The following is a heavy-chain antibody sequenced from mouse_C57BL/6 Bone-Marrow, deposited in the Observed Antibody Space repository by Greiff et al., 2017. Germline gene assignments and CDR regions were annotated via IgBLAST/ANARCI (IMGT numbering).Heavy chain of an antibody. Sequence: EVKVVESGGDLVKPGGSLKLSCAASGFTFSSYGMSWVRQTPDKRLEWVATISSGGSYTYYPDSVKGRFTISRDNAKNTLYLQMCSLTSEDTAMYYCARHNYVFDYWGQGTALTVSS. D-gene: IGHD2-1*01. CDR3: ARHNYVFDY. J-gene: IGHJ2*01. CDR1: GFTFSSYG. CDR2: ISSGGSYT. V-gene: IGHV5-6*01.